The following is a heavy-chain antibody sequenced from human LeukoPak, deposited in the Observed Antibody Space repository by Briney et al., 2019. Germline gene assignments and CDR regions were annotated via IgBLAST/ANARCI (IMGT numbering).Heavy chain of an antibody. CDR1: GFTVSSNY. D-gene: IGHD6-19*01. CDR3: ARESPAVAWHPLDY. Sequence: GGSLRLSCAASGFTVSSNYMSWVRQAPGKGLEWVSVIYSGGSTYYADSAKGRFTISRDNSKNTLYLQMNSLRAEDTAVYYCARESPAVAWHPLDYWGQGTLVTVSS. J-gene: IGHJ4*02. V-gene: IGHV3-53*01. CDR2: IYSGGST.